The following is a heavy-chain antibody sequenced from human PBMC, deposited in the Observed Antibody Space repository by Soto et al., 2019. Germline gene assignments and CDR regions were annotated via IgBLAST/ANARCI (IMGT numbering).Heavy chain of an antibody. J-gene: IGHJ3*02. V-gene: IGHV3-23*01. D-gene: IGHD6-19*01. CDR1: GFTFSSYA. CDR3: AKDRGGEVAGTGHDAFDI. CDR2: ISGSGGST. Sequence: GGSLRLSCAASGFTFSSYAMSWVRQAPGKGLEWVSAISGSGGSTYYADSVKGRFTISRDNSKNTLYLQMNSLRAEDTAVYYCAKDRGGEVAGTGHDAFDIWGQGTMVTVSS.